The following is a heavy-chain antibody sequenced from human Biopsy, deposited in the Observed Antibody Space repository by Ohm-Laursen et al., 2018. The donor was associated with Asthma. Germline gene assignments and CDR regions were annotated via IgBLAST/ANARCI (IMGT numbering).Heavy chain of an antibody. Sequence: SLRLSCAASGFTSGDYWMSWVRQAPGKGLEWVSSITSSSSYIFYADSVKGRFTISRDNPRNSLYLQMNSLRAEDTAVYYCARDAPTGGYIDYWGLGTLVTVSS. J-gene: IGHJ4*02. CDR1: GFTSGDYW. CDR2: ITSSSSYI. V-gene: IGHV3-21*01. CDR3: ARDAPTGGYIDY. D-gene: IGHD7-27*01.